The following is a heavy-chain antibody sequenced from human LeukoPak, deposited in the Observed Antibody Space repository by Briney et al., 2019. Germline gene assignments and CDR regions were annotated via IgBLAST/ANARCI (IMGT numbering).Heavy chain of an antibody. J-gene: IGHJ6*03. Sequence: SETLSLTCTVSGGSISSGSYYWSWIRQPAGKGLEWIGRIYTSGSTNYNPSLKSRVTISVDTSKNQFSLKLSSVTAADTAVYYCARDGVVPADSYYYYYMDVWGKGTTGTVSS. CDR2: IYTSGST. V-gene: IGHV4-61*02. CDR3: ARDGVVPADSYYYYYMDV. D-gene: IGHD2-2*01. CDR1: GGSISSGSYY.